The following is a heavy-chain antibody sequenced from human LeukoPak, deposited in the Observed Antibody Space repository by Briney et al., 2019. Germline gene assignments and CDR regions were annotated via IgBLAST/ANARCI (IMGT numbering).Heavy chain of an antibody. J-gene: IGHJ5*02. CDR3: ARYSSSWYNWFDP. D-gene: IGHD6-13*01. V-gene: IGHV1-2*02. CDR2: INPNSGGT. CDR1: GYTFTGYY. Sequence: ASVKVSCKASGYTFTGYYMHWVRQAPGQGLEWMGWINPNSGGTNYAQKFQGRVTMTRDTSISTAYMELSRLRSDDTAVYYCARYSSSWYNWFDPWGQGTLVTVSS.